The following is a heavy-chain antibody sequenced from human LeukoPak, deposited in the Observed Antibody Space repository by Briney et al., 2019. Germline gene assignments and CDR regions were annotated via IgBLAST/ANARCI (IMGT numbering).Heavy chain of an antibody. J-gene: IGHJ4*02. Sequence: SETLSLTCTVSGGSISSSSYCWGWIRQPPGKGLEWIGYIYYSGSTNYNPSLKSRVTISVDTSKNQFSLKLSSVTAADTAVYYCARENYYDSSGYIDYWGQGTLVTVSS. D-gene: IGHD3-22*01. CDR3: ARENYYDSSGYIDY. CDR1: GGSISSSSYC. V-gene: IGHV4-61*01. CDR2: IYYSGST.